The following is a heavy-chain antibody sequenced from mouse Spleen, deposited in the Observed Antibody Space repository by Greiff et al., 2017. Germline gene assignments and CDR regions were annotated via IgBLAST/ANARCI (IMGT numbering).Heavy chain of an antibody. J-gene: IGHJ4*01. V-gene: IGHV14-4*01. CDR1: GFNIKDDY. D-gene: IGHD2-4*01. Sequence: VQLKESGAELVRPGASVKLSCTASGFNIKDDYMHWVKQRPEQGLEWIGWIDPENGDTEYASKFQGKATITADTSSNTAYLQLSSLTSEDTAVYYCVYDYEGYAMDYWGQGTSVTVSS. CDR2: IDPENGDT. CDR3: VYDYEGYAMDY.